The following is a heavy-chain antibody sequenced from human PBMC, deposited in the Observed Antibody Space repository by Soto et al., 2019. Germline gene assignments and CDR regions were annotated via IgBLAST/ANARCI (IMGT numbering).Heavy chain of an antibody. CDR1: GFTFSSYA. D-gene: IGHD3-16*02. CDR2: ISYDGSNK. Sequence: PGGSLRLSCAASGFTFSSYAMHWVRQAPGKGLEWVAVISYDGSNKYYADSVKGRFTISRDNSKNTLYLQMNSLRAEDTAMYYCAKSHPITVISLDSWGQGTLVTVSS. J-gene: IGHJ4*02. CDR3: AKSHPITVISLDS. V-gene: IGHV3-30-3*01.